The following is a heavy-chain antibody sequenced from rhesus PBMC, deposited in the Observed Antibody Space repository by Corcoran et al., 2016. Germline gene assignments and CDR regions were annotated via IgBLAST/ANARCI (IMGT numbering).Heavy chain of an antibody. D-gene: IGHD2-21*01. V-gene: IGHV4-173*01. Sequence: QLQLQESGPGLVKPSETLSLTCAVAGVSISRNWWRWIRQPSGKGREWIGRISGSDGRTNYTPSLKSRVTTSTDTSKNQFSLKLSSVTAADTAVYYCARDWCHGSGCSSLDVWGRGVLVTVSS. CDR3: ARDWCHGSGCSSLDV. CDR2: ISGSDGRT. J-gene: IGHJ5-2*02. CDR1: GVSISRNW.